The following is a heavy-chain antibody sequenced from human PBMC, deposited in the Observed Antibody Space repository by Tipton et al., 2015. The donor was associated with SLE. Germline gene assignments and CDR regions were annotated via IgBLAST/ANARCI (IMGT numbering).Heavy chain of an antibody. CDR3: ARFYYVSGYNWFDP. J-gene: IGHJ5*02. Sequence: TLSLTCTVSGASINSYYWSWIRQPPGKGPEWIGYVYHTGSTDYNPSLTRRATISVDMSKTHFSLKLTSVTAADTAIYYCARFYYVSGYNWFDPWGQGTLVTVSS. V-gene: IGHV4-59*07. CDR2: VYHTGST. D-gene: IGHD3-10*01. CDR1: GASINSYY.